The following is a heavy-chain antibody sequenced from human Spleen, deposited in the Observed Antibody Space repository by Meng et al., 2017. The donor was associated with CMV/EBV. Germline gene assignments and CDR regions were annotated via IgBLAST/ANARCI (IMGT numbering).Heavy chain of an antibody. D-gene: IGHD4-23*01. J-gene: IGHJ4*02. CDR3: ATEGELQTYFDF. Sequence: GESLKISCKGSGYSFTSYWIAWVRQMPGKGLEWVGIIYPGDSDTRYSPSFQGHVTISADMSISTAYLQWASLKASDTAMYYCATEGELQTYFDFWGQGTLVTVSS. CDR2: IYPGDSDT. CDR1: GYSFTSYW. V-gene: IGHV5-51*01.